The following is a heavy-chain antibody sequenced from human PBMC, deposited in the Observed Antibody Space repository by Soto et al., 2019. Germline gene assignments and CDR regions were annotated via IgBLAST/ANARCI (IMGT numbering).Heavy chain of an antibody. V-gene: IGHV3-7*01. D-gene: IGHD4-17*01. Sequence: EVQLVESGGGLVQPGGSLRLSCAASGFTFSSYWMSWVRQAPGKGLEWVANIKQDGSEKYYVDSVKGRFTISRDNAKNSLYLQMNSLRAEDTAVYYCARVGTTVTTSFYSFAFDIWGQGTMVTVSS. J-gene: IGHJ3*02. CDR2: IKQDGSEK. CDR3: ARVGTTVTTSFYSFAFDI. CDR1: GFTFSSYW.